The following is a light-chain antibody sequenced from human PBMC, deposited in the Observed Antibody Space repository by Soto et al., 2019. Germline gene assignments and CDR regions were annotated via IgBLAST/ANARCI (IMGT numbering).Light chain of an antibody. V-gene: IGKV3-11*01. Sequence: EIVLTQSPATLSLSPGERATLSCRASQSMSNYLAWYQHKPGQAPRLLIYDASSRATGIPARFGGSGSGTDFTLTISSLEPEDFAVYFCQLRSNWPPTWTFGQGTKVEVK. CDR3: QLRSNWPPTWT. J-gene: IGKJ1*01. CDR1: QSMSNY. CDR2: DAS.